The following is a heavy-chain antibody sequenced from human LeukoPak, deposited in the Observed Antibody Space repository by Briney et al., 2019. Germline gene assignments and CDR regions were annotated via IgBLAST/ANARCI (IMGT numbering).Heavy chain of an antibody. J-gene: IGHJ5*02. Sequence: GASVKVSCKASGGTFSSYAISWVRQAPGQGLEWMGGIIPIFGTANYAQKFQGRVTITADESTSTAYMELSSLRSEDTAVYYCARGKTIVGATNWFDPWGQGTLVTVSS. CDR2: IIPIFGTA. V-gene: IGHV1-69*13. CDR3: ARGKTIVGATNWFDP. D-gene: IGHD1-26*01. CDR1: GGTFSSYA.